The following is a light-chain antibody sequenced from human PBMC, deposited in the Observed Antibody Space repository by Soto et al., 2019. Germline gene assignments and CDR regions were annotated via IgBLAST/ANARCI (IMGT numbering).Light chain of an antibody. CDR2: EVS. CDR3: SSYAGSNNLNV. CDR1: SSDVGGYKY. Sequence: QSVLTQPPSASGSPGQSVTISCTWTSSDVGGYKYVSWYQQHPGKAPKLMIYEVSQRPSGVPDRFSGSKSGNTASLTVSGLQAEDEADSYCSSYAGSNNLNVFGGGTKLTVL. J-gene: IGLJ2*01. V-gene: IGLV2-8*01.